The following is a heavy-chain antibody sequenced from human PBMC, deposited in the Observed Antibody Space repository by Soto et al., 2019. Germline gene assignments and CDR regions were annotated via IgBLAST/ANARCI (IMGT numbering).Heavy chain of an antibody. V-gene: IGHV1-69*13. CDR3: ARVTQSVATIGDVDFDI. J-gene: IGHJ3*02. Sequence: SVKVSCKASGGTFSSYAISWVRQAPGQGLEWMGGIIPIFGTANYAQKFQGRVTITADESTSTAYMELSSLRSEDTAVYYCARVTQSVATIGDVDFDIWGHGTMVTVS. CDR2: IIPIFGTA. CDR1: GGTFSSYA. D-gene: IGHD5-12*01.